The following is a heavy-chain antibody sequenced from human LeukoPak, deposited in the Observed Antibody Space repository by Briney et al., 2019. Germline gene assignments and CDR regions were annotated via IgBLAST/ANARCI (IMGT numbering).Heavy chain of an antibody. Sequence: GGSLRLSCAGSGFTFAGYAMSWVRQAPGKGLEWVSSIIDSGDMTYHADSVKGRFTVSRDNSKNTLYLRMSGLGAEDTAVYYCAKVRSRMGAAGGIDSWGQGTLVTVSS. D-gene: IGHD1-26*01. CDR2: IIDSGDMT. CDR3: AKVRSRMGAAGGIDS. J-gene: IGHJ4*02. V-gene: IGHV3-23*01. CDR1: GFTFAGYA.